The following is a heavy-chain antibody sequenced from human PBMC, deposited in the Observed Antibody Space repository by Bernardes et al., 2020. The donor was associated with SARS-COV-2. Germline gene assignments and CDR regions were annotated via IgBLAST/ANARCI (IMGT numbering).Heavy chain of an antibody. CDR1: GFTFSTYG. CDR2: ISYDGSNK. Sequence: GGSLRLSCAASGFTFSTYGMHWVRQAPGKGLEWVADISYDGSNKYYADSVTGRFTISRDNSKNTLYLQMNSLRAEDTAVYYCSKDGGVYSSSWYEYDYWSLGTLVTVFS. V-gene: IGHV3-30*18. CDR3: SKDGGVYSSSWYEYDY. D-gene: IGHD6-13*01. J-gene: IGHJ4*02.